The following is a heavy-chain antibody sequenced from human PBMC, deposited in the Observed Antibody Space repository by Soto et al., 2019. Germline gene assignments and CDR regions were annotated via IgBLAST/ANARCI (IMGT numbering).Heavy chain of an antibody. CDR3: ASAGVRDIIRPWSLVDC. Sequence: QVQLVASGGGVVQPGRSLRLSCAASGFTFSSYAMHWVRQAPGKGLEWVAVISYDGGNKYYADSVKGRFTISRDNSKNTLYLQMNGLRAEDTAVYYCASAGVRDIIRPWSLVDCWGQGALVTVSS. CDR2: ISYDGGNK. CDR1: GFTFSSYA. D-gene: IGHD2-8*01. V-gene: IGHV3-30-3*01. J-gene: IGHJ4*02.